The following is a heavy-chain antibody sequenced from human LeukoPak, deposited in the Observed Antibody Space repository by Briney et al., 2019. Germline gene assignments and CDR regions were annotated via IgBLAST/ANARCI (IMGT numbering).Heavy chain of an antibody. CDR1: GGSISSSSYF. CDR3: ARGRGSSWYYFDY. CDR2: IYYSGST. D-gene: IGHD6-13*01. J-gene: IGHJ4*02. V-gene: IGHV4-39*07. Sequence: PSETLSLTCTVSGGSISSSSYFWGWIRQPPGKGLEWIGSIYYSGSTSYNPSLKSRVTISVDTSKNQFSLKLRSVTAADTAVYYCARGRGSSWYYFDYWGQGTLVTVSS.